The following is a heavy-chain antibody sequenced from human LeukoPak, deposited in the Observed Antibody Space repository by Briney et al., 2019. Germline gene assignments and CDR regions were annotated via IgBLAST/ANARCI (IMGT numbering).Heavy chain of an antibody. CDR2: IYYSGST. CDR3: ARVVLGIVYFDL. V-gene: IGHV4-59*01. J-gene: IGHJ2*01. Sequence: SETLSLTCTVSSGSLSSYSWSWIRQPPGKGLEWIGYIYYSGSTNYNPSLKSRVTISVDTSKNQFSLKLTSVTPADTAVYYCARVVLGIVYFDLWGRGTLVTVSS. CDR1: SGSLSSYS. D-gene: IGHD6-13*01.